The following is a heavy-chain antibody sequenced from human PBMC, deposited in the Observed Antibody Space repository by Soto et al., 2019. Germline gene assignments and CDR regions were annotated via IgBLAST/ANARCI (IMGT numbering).Heavy chain of an antibody. V-gene: IGHV4-39*07. CDR3: ARGQVVAAQH. J-gene: IGHJ4*02. CDR1: GGSISSSSYY. CDR2: IYHSGST. D-gene: IGHD2-15*01. Sequence: SETLSLTCTVSGGSISSSSYYWGWIRQPPGKGLEWIGSIYHSGSTYYNPSLKSRVTISVDRSKNQFSLKLSSVTAADTAVYYCARGQVVAAQHWGQGTLVTVSS.